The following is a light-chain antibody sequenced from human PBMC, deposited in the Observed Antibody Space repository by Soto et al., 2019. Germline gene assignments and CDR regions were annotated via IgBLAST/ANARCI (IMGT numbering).Light chain of an antibody. CDR2: EAS. Sequence: DIQMTQSPSALSASVGIRVTITYRASQSISSWLAWYQQKPGKAPNLLIYEASSLESGVPSRFSGSGSGTEFSLTINSLQPDDSATYYCQQYQSYPWTFGQGTKVDIK. CDR1: QSISSW. CDR3: QQYQSYPWT. V-gene: IGKV1-5*03. J-gene: IGKJ1*01.